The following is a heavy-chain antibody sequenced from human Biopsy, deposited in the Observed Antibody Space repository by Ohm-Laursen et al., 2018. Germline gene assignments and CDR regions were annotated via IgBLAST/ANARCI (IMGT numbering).Heavy chain of an antibody. J-gene: IGHJ4*02. Sequence: TLSLTCTVSRDSISNYYWTWIRQSPGKGLEWIGYIYYTGSTNYNPSVKSRVTISVDTSKNQFSLKLNSVTAADTAVYFCARDSGGGHLNTTLITGKNLDSWGQGSLVTVSS. CDR1: RDSISNYY. CDR2: IYYTGST. D-gene: IGHD3-16*01. CDR3: ARDSGGGHLNTTLITGKNLDS. V-gene: IGHV4-59*01.